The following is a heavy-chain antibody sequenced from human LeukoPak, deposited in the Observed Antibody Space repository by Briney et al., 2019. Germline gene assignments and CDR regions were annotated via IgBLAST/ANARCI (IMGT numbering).Heavy chain of an antibody. CDR2: IYYSGST. J-gene: IGHJ4*02. D-gene: IGHD2-2*01. CDR1: GGSISSNY. V-gene: IGHV4-59*01. Sequence: PSETLSLTCTVSGGSISSNYWSWTRQPPGKGLEWIGYIYYSGSTNYNPSLKSRVTISVDTSKNQFSLKLSSVTAADTAVYYCARTDCSRTSCYGWNSEYWGQGTLVTVSS. CDR3: ARTDCSRTSCYGWNSEY.